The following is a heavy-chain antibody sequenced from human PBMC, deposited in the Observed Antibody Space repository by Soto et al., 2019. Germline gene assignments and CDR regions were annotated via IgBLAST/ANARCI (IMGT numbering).Heavy chain of an antibody. CDR1: GFSFSNSA. V-gene: IGHV3-23*01. CDR3: AKVPQWVLRYHDWFFDY. Sequence: EVQLLESGGGLVQPGGSLRLSCAVSGFSFSNSAMTWVRQAPGKGLEWVSGISGSGDITYNTDSVNGRFAISRDTSNNVVYLQMRSLRAEDTAVYYCAKVPQWVLRYHDWFFDYWGQGTLVTVSS. CDR2: ISGSGDIT. J-gene: IGHJ4*02. D-gene: IGHD3-9*01.